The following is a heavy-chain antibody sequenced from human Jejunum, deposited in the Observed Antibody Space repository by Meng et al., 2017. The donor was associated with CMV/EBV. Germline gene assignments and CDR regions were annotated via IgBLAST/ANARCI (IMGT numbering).Heavy chain of an antibody. Sequence: GFSVSSNYMNWVRQAPGKGLEWVASILSDTGYIYSADSVKGRFIISRDNAKKSLYLQMNSLRVEDTAVYYCARDQFCSTTNCAHKTWGQGTLVTVSS. CDR3: ARDQFCSTTNCAHKT. CDR1: GFSVSSNY. CDR2: ILSDTGYI. V-gene: IGHV3-21*01. J-gene: IGHJ1*01. D-gene: IGHD2-2*01.